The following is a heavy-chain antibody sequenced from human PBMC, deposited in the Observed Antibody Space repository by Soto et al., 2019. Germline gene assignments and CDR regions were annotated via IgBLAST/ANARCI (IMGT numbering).Heavy chain of an antibody. J-gene: IGHJ5*02. D-gene: IGHD6-19*01. V-gene: IGHV4-4*07. Sequence: SETLSLTCTVSGGSISSYYWSWIRQRAGKGLEWIGRIYTSGSTNYNPSLKSRVTMSVDTSKNQFSLKLSSVTAADTAVYYCAREGDTGYSSGWYSVGSWGQGTLVSVSS. CDR3: AREGDTGYSSGWYSVGS. CDR2: IYTSGST. CDR1: GGSISSYY.